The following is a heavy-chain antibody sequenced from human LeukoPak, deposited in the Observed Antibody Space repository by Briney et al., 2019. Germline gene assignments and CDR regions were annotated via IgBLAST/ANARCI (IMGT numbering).Heavy chain of an antibody. Sequence: GASVKVSCKASGFTFTSHDFNWVRQATGQGLEWMGWMNPNSGNTGYAQKFQGRVTMTRDTSLSTAYMELSSLRSEDTAMYYCASSELRSGYTYGPKDYWGQGTLVTVSS. V-gene: IGHV1-8*01. CDR3: ASSELRSGYTYGPKDY. J-gene: IGHJ4*02. CDR1: GFTFTSHD. CDR2: MNPNSGNT. D-gene: IGHD5-12*01.